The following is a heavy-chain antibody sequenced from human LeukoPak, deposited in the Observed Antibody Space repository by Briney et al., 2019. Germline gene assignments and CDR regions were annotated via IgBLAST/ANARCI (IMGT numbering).Heavy chain of an antibody. CDR2: IYYSGST. V-gene: IGHV4-59*01. D-gene: IGHD5-12*01. Sequence: PSETLSLTCTVSGGSISSYYWSWIRQPPGKGLEWIGYIYYSGSTNYNPSLKSRVTISVDTSKNQFSLKLSSVTAADTAVYYCARAALSGGDYFDYWGQGTLVTVSS. CDR1: GGSISSYY. CDR3: ARAALSGGDYFDY. J-gene: IGHJ4*02.